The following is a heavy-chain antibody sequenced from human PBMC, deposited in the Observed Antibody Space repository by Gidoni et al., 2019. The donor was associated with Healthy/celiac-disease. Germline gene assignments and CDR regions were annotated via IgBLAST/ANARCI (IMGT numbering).Heavy chain of an antibody. CDR3: ASFLYYAPTYYFDY. V-gene: IGHV4-38-2*01. CDR2: IYHSGSN. D-gene: IGHD2-8*01. CDR1: GYSISSGYY. J-gene: IGHJ4*02. Sequence: QVQLQESGPGLVKPSDTLSLTCAVSGYSISSGYYWGWIRQPPGKGLEWIGSIYHSGSNYYNPSLKSRVTISVDTSKNQFALKLSSVTAADTAVYYCASFLYYAPTYYFDYWGQGTLVTVSS.